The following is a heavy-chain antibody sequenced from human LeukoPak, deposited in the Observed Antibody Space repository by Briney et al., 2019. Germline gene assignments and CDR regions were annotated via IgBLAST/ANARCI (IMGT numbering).Heavy chain of an antibody. J-gene: IGHJ4*02. CDR2: IDQDGSEK. D-gene: IGHD3-22*01. V-gene: IGHV3-7*01. CDR1: GFTFSTYW. CDR3: AKPATYDSSGFDY. Sequence: PGGSLRLSCAASGFTFSTYWMSWVRQAPGKGLEWVANIDQDGSEKYYVDSVKGRFTISRDNAKNSLSLQMNSLRAEDTAVYYCAKPATYDSSGFDYWGQGTLVTVSS.